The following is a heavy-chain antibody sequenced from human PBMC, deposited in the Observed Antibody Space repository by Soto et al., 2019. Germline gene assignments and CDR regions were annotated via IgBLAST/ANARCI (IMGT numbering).Heavy chain of an antibody. CDR2: IIAIFGTA. CDR3: ASRAGYCSSTSCYMYYYYGMDV. D-gene: IGHD2-2*02. CDR1: GGTFSSYA. J-gene: IGHJ6*02. Sequence: SVKVSCKASGGTFSSYAISWVRQAPGQGLEWMGGIIAIFGTANYAQKYQGRVTITADESTSTAYMELSSLRSEDTAVYYCASRAGYCSSTSCYMYYYYGMDVWGQGTTVTVSS. V-gene: IGHV1-69*13.